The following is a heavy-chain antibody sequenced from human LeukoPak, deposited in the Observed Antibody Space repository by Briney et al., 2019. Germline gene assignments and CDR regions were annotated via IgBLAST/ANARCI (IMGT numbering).Heavy chain of an antibody. CDR1: GGSFSGYY. D-gene: IGHD6-13*01. CDR3: ARDVVAAAGSFDY. CDR2: IYSSGST. Sequence: SETLSLTCAVYGGSFSGYYWSWIRQPAGKGLEWIGRIYSSGSTNYSPSLKSRVTMSVDTSKNQFSLKLSSVTVADTAVYYCARDVVAAAGSFDYWGQGTQVTVSS. V-gene: IGHV4-4*07. J-gene: IGHJ4*02.